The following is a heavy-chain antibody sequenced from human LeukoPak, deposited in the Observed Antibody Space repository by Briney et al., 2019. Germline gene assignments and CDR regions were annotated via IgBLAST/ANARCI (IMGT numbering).Heavy chain of an antibody. CDR3: AKDLVVVTAQFDY. J-gene: IGHJ4*02. D-gene: IGHD2-21*02. CDR1: GFTFSSYA. Sequence: GGSLRLSCAASGFTFSSYAMSWVRQAPGKGLEWVSAISGSGGSTYYADSVKGRFTISRDNSKDTLYLQMNSLRAEDTAVYYCAKDLVVVTAQFDYWGQGTLVTVSS. CDR2: ISGSGGST. V-gene: IGHV3-23*01.